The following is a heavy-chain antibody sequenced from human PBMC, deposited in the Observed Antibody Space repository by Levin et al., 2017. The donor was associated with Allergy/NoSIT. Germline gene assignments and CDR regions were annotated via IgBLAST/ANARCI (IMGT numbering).Heavy chain of an antibody. CDR2: ITKPSRTI. Sequence: ASVKVSCAASGFILRTSDMNWVRQAPGKGLEWISFITKPSRTISYADSVKGRFTVSRDNAKNLLYLDMNSLRAEDTAVYYCVTDESGDEDFEYWGQGTLVTVSS. V-gene: IGHV3-48*01. CDR1: GFILRTSD. CDR3: VTDESGDEDFEY. J-gene: IGHJ4*02. D-gene: IGHD7-27*01.